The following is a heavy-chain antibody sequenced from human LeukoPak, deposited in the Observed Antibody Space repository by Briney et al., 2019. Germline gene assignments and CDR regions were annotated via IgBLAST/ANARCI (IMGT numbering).Heavy chain of an antibody. D-gene: IGHD3-22*01. CDR2: ISGGSGSK. V-gene: IGHV3-23*01. CDR3: AKFIFYSGSEGYGDR. J-gene: IGHJ5*02. Sequence: GRSLRLSCAASGFTFSSYAMSWVRQAPGKGLEWVAAISGGSGSKHYADSVKGRFTISRDNSKNTLYLQTHSLSPEDTAVYYCAKFIFYSGSEGYGDRWGQGTLVTVSS. CDR1: GFTFSSYA.